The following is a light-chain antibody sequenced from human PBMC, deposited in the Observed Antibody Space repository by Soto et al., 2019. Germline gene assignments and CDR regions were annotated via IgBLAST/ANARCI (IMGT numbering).Light chain of an antibody. CDR2: QVT. V-gene: IGLV2-14*01. CDR1: GSDIAGYNY. Sequence: QSVLAQPASVSGSPGQSITISCTGTGSDIAGYNYVSWFQQHPGKAPKLMMYQVTIRPSGVSNRFSGAKSGNTASLTISGLQAEAEAEYSCSSFTSTTSLYVFGTGTKV. CDR3: SSFTSTTSLYV. J-gene: IGLJ1*01.